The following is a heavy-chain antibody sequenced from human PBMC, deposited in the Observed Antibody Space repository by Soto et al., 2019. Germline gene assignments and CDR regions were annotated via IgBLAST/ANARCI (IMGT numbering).Heavy chain of an antibody. CDR2: ISAYNGNT. CDR1: GYTFTSYG. D-gene: IGHD3-3*01. J-gene: IGHJ6*02. Sequence: GASVKVSCKASGYTFTSYGISWVRQAPGQRLERMGWISAYNGNTNYAQKLQGRVTMTTDTSTSTAYMELRSLRSDDTAVYYCARDSTYYDFWSGYQYYYYYGMDVWGQGTTVTVSS. V-gene: IGHV1-18*01. CDR3: ARDSTYYDFWSGYQYYYYYGMDV.